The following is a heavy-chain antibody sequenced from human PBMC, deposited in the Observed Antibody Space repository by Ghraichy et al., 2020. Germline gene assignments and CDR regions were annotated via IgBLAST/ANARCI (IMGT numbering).Heavy chain of an antibody. Sequence: ASVKVSCKASGYTFTSYGISWVRQAPGQGLEWMGWISAYNGNTNYAQKLQGRVTMTTDTSTSTAYMELRSLRSDDTAVYYCARDGGYCSSTSCSWGFYYYYGMDVWGQGTTVTVSS. V-gene: IGHV1-18*01. CDR2: ISAYNGNT. D-gene: IGHD2-2*01. CDR1: GYTFTSYG. CDR3: ARDGGYCSSTSCSWGFYYYYGMDV. J-gene: IGHJ6*02.